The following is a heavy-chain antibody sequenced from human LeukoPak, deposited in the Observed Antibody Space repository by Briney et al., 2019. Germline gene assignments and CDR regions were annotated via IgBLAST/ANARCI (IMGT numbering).Heavy chain of an antibody. V-gene: IGHV4-30-4*01. CDR3: ARATVVVPAAKRGGAFDI. J-gene: IGHJ3*02. D-gene: IGHD2-2*01. Sequence: PSETLSLTCTVSGGSISSGDYYWSWIRQPPGKGLEWIGYIYYSGSTYYNPSLKSRVTISVDTSKNQFSLRLSSVTAADTAVYYCARATVVVPAAKRGGAFDIWGQGTMVTVSS. CDR2: IYYSGST. CDR1: GGSISSGDYY.